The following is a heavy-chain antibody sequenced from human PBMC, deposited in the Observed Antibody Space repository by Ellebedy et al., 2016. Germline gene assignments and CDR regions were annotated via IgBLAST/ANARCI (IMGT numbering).Heavy chain of an antibody. D-gene: IGHD4-23*01. CDR3: ARGGTRTVATWGWFDP. CDR2: IIPIFGTA. Sequence: SVKVSXXASGGTFSSYAISWVRQPPGQGLEWMGGIIPIFGTANYAQKFQGRVTITADESTSTAYMELSSLRSEDTAVYYCARGGTRTVATWGWFDPWGQGTLVTVSS. J-gene: IGHJ5*02. V-gene: IGHV1-69*13. CDR1: GGTFSSYA.